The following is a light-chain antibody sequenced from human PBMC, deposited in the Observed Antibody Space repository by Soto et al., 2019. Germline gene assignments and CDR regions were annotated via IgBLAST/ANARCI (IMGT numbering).Light chain of an antibody. CDR2: ATS. V-gene: IGKV3-15*01. CDR3: QQYSKWPLT. J-gene: IGKJ4*01. CDR1: QSLYSN. Sequence: EIVMTQSPATLSVSPGERATLSCRASQSLYSNLAWYQQKPGQSPRLLIYATSTRATGIPARFSGSGSGTDFTLPISSLQSEDFALYYCQQYSKWPLTFGGGTKVEIK.